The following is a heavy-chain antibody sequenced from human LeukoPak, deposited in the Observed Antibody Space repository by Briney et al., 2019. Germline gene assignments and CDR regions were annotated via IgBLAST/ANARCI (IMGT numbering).Heavy chain of an antibody. J-gene: IGHJ4*02. D-gene: IGHD2-15*01. Sequence: ASVKVSCKASGYTFTGYYMHWVRQAPGQGLEWMGRINPNSGGTNYAQKFQGRVTMTRDTSISTAYMELSRLRSDDTAVYYCARSSLAISRVVAAVSDYWGQGTVVTVSS. CDR1: GYTFTGYY. V-gene: IGHV1-2*06. CDR3: ARSSLAISRVVAAVSDY. CDR2: INPNSGGT.